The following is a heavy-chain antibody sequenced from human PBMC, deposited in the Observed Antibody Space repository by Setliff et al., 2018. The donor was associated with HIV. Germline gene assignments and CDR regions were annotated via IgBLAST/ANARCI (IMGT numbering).Heavy chain of an antibody. V-gene: IGHV4-34*01. CDR3: ARGLNYYGSGSYLPLGY. CDR2: IDHSGNI. J-gene: IGHJ4*02. CDR1: GGSFNDYY. Sequence: SETLSLTCAVYGGSFNDYYWTWIRQPPGKGLEWIGEIDHSGNIKYHASLKSRVTISKDTSKNQNSLKLRSVTAADTAVYYCARGLNYYGSGSYLPLGYWGQGTLVTVSS. D-gene: IGHD3-10*01.